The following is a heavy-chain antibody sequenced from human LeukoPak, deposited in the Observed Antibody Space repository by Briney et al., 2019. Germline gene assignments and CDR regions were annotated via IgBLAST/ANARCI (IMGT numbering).Heavy chain of an antibody. J-gene: IGHJ4*02. V-gene: IGHV3-30*18. CDR1: GFSFSSYG. CDR2: ISYDGDNK. D-gene: IGHD3-16*02. Sequence: GRSLRLSCAASGFSFSSYGMHWVRQAPGKGLEWVAVISYDGDNKYYADSVNGRFTISRDNSKNTLSLQMDSLRAEDTAVYYCAKDIRVWGSYRYPCLDYWGQGTLVTVSA. CDR3: AKDIRVWGSYRYPCLDY.